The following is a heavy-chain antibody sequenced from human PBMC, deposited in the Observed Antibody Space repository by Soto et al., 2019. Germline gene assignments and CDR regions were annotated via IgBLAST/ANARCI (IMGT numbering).Heavy chain of an antibody. D-gene: IGHD3-3*01. Sequence: PGGSLRLSCAASGFTFSDYYMSWIRQAPGKGLEWVSYISSSGSTIYYADSVKGRFTISRDNAKNSLYLQMNSLRAEDTAVYYCARDGITIFGVVRSRGWFDPWGQGTLVTVSS. CDR2: ISSSGSTI. J-gene: IGHJ5*02. CDR3: ARDGITIFGVVRSRGWFDP. CDR1: GFTFSDYY. V-gene: IGHV3-11*01.